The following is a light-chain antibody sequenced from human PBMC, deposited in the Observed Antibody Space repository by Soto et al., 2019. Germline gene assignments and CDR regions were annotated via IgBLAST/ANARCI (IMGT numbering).Light chain of an antibody. J-gene: IGKJ1*01. V-gene: IGKV1-12*01. CDR2: GAT. Sequence: DIQVTQSPSFVSAPVGARITTIFRASKGISNWLAWYKQHPGKAPKLLIYGATSLHSGVPSRFSGSGSGTEFTLTISGLQPEDFATYYCQQADSFARFGQGTKIDMK. CDR1: KGISNW. CDR3: QQADSFAR.